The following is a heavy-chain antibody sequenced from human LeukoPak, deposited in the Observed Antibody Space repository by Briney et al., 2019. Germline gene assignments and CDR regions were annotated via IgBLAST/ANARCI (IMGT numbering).Heavy chain of an antibody. CDR3: ARTIAAVSVDY. CDR1: GFTFSSYQ. J-gene: IGHJ4*02. V-gene: IGHV3-48*03. D-gene: IGHD6-13*01. CDR2: ISSSGTTT. Sequence: HPGGSLRLSCSASGFTFSSYQMHWLRQAPGKGLEWVSYISSSGTTTYYADSVKGRFTISRDNAKNSLYLQMNSLRAEDTAIYYCARTIAAVSVDYCGQGTLVTVSS.